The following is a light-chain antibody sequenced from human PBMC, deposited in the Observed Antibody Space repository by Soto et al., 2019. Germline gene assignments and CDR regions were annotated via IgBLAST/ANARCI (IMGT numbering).Light chain of an antibody. V-gene: IGKV3-15*01. Sequence: EIGVTLSPATLSLTQGERATLSCRASQSVSSNLAWYQQKPGQAPRLLIYGASTRATGIPARFSGSGSGTEFTLTSSSLQSEDVVLYYCPQYTNRLSTFAEG. CDR2: GAS. CDR1: QSVSSN. CDR3: PQYTNRLST. J-gene: IGKJ4*02.